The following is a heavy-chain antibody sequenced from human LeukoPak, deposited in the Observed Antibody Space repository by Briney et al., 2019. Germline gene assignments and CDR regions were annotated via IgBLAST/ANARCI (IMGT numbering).Heavy chain of an antibody. J-gene: IGHJ4*02. V-gene: IGHV4-59*01. CDR3: ARGDYKPDY. Sequence: SETLSLTCTISGGSISSYYWSWIRQPPGKGLEWIGYIYYGGSTNYNPSLKSRVTISVDTSKNQFSLKLSSVTAADTAVYYCARGDYKPDYWGQGTLVTVSS. D-gene: IGHD4-11*01. CDR1: GGSISSYY. CDR2: IYYGGST.